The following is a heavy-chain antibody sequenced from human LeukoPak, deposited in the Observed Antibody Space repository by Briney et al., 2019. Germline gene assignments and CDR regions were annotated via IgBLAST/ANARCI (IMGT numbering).Heavy chain of an antibody. Sequence: PSETLSLTCAVYGGSFSGYYWSWIRQPPGKGLEWIGYIYNSGSTSYNPSLKSRVTISLDTSQNQFSLKLSSLTAADTAVYYCARGVVAAAGRTFDFWGQGTLVTVSS. CDR3: ARGVVAAAGRTFDF. CDR1: GGSFSGYY. CDR2: IYNSGST. J-gene: IGHJ4*02. V-gene: IGHV4-59*01. D-gene: IGHD6-13*01.